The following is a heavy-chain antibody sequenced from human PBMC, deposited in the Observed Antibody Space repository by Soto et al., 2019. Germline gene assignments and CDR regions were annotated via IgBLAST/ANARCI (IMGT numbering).Heavy chain of an antibody. CDR2: ISYDGSNK. Sequence: GGSLRLSCAASGFTFSSYGMHWVRQAPGKGLEWVAVISYDGSNKYYADSVKGRFTISRDNSKNTLYLQMNSLRAEDTAVYYCAKSAEYDYVWGSYPDYWGQGTLVTV. CDR3: AKSAEYDYVWGSYPDY. D-gene: IGHD3-16*02. CDR1: GFTFSSYG. J-gene: IGHJ4*02. V-gene: IGHV3-30*18.